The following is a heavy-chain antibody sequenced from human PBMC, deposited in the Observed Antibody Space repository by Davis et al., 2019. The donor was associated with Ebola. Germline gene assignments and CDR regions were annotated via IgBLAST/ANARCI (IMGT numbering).Heavy chain of an antibody. J-gene: IGHJ4*02. CDR1: GYTFTSYG. CDR3: ARVDSVTYTSLDY. Sequence: ASVKVSCKASGYTFTSYGISWVRQAPGQGLEWMGWISAYNGNTNYAQKLQGRVTMTRDTSISTAYMELQRLRSDDTAVYYCARVDSVTYTSLDYWGQGTLVTVSS. D-gene: IGHD2-2*02. V-gene: IGHV1-18*01. CDR2: ISAYNGNT.